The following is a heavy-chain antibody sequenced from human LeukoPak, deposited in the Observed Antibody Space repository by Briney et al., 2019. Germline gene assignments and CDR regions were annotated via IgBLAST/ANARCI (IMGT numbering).Heavy chain of an antibody. CDR2: IYYSEST. CDR1: GGSISSCSYY. CDR3: ASEMATTKYLDY. Sequence: SETLTLPCTVSGGSISSCSYYWGWIRQAPGKGLVWIGSIYYSESTYYNPSLKSRVTISVDTSKNQFSLKLSSVTAADTAVYYCASEMATTKYLDYWGQGTLVTVSS. J-gene: IGHJ4*02. V-gene: IGHV4-39*01. D-gene: IGHD5-24*01.